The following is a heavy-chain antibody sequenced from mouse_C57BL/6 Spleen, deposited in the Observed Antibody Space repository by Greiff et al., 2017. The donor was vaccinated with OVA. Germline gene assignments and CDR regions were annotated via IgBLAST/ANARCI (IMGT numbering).Heavy chain of an antibody. J-gene: IGHJ3*01. Sequence: VQLQQSGAELARPGASVKLSCKASGYTFTSYGISWVKQRTGQGLEWIGEIYPRSGNTYYNEKFKGKATLTADKSSSTAYMELRSLTSEDSAVYFCARSDPVYYDYDEGVAYWGQGTLVTVSA. CDR1: GYTFTSYG. V-gene: IGHV1-81*01. D-gene: IGHD2-4*01. CDR3: ARSDPVYYDYDEGVAY. CDR2: IYPRSGNT.